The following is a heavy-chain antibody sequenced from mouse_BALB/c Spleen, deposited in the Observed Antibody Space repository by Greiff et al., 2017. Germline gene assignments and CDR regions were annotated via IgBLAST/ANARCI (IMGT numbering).Heavy chain of an antibody. J-gene: IGHJ3*01. Sequence: ESGPGLVKPSQSLSLTCSVTGYSITSGYYWNWIRQFPGNKLEWMGYISYDGSNNYNPSLKNRISITRDTSKNQFFLKLNSVTTEDTATYYCARDLTRGAYWGQGTLVTVSA. CDR1: GYSITSGYY. V-gene: IGHV3-6*02. CDR3: ARDLTRGAY. CDR2: ISYDGSN.